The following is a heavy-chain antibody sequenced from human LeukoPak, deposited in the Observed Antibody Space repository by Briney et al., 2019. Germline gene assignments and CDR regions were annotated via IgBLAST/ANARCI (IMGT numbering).Heavy chain of an antibody. CDR2: MNPNSGNT. D-gene: IGHD2-2*02. Sequence: ASVKVSCKASGYTFTGYYMHWVRQAPGQGLEWMGWMNPNSGNTGYAQKFQGRVTMTRNTSISTAYMELSSLRSEDTAVYYCARGGYCSSTSCYTENWFDPWGQGTLVTVSS. CDR1: GYTFTGYY. V-gene: IGHV1-8*02. J-gene: IGHJ5*02. CDR3: ARGGYCSSTSCYTENWFDP.